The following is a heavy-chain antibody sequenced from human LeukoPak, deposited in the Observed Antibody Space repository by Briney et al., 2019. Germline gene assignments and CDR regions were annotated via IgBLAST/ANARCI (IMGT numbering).Heavy chain of an antibody. CDR2: IIPIFGVA. Sequence: SVKVSCKASGGTFSSYAISWVRQAPGQGLEWMGRIIPIFGVANYVQKFQGRVTITADKSTSTAYMELSSLRSEDTAVYYCASGDSGYSYGYSYYYYGMDVWGQGTTVTVSS. J-gene: IGHJ6*02. CDR1: GGTFSSYA. D-gene: IGHD5-18*01. CDR3: ASGDSGYSYGYSYYYYGMDV. V-gene: IGHV1-69*04.